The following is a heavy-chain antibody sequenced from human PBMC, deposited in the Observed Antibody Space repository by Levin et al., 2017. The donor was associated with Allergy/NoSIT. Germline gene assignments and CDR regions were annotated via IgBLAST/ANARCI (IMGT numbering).Heavy chain of an antibody. CDR1: GFTFSSYG. CDR2: ISYDGSNK. CDR3: AKLFRYYDSSGYSSDAFDI. V-gene: IGHV3-30*18. D-gene: IGHD3-22*01. Sequence: PGGSLRLSCAASGFTFSSYGMHWVRQAPGKGLEWVAVISYDGSNKYYADSVKGRFTISRDNSKNTLYLQMNSLRAEDTAVYYCAKLFRYYDSSGYSSDAFDIWGQGTMVTVSS. J-gene: IGHJ3*02.